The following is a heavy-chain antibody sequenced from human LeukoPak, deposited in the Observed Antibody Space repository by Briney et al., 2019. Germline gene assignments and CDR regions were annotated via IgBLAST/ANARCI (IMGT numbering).Heavy chain of an antibody. CDR2: IGTAGDT. J-gene: IGHJ4*02. D-gene: IGHD5-18*01. CDR1: GFTFSSYD. Sequence: GGSLRLSCAVSGFTFSSYDMHWVRQVIGKGLEWVSSIGTAGDTYSPGSVKGRFTISRENAKNFLYLQMNSLRAGDTAVYYCARADSRGYSLDYWGQGTLVTVSS. V-gene: IGHV3-13*01. CDR3: ARADSRGYSLDY.